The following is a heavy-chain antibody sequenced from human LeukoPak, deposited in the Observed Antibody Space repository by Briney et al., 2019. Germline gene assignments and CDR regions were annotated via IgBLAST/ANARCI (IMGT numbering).Heavy chain of an antibody. V-gene: IGHV1-8*01. CDR2: MNPNSGNT. D-gene: IGHD3-3*01. CDR3: ARGRHYDFWSGYYPRYYYYGMDV. J-gene: IGHJ6*02. Sequence: ASVKVSCKASGYTFTSYDINWVRQATGQGPEWMGWMNPNSGNTGYAQKFQGRVTMTRNTSISTAYMELSSLRSEDTAVYYCARGRHYDFWSGYYPRYYYYGMDVWGQGTTVTVSS. CDR1: GYTFTSYD.